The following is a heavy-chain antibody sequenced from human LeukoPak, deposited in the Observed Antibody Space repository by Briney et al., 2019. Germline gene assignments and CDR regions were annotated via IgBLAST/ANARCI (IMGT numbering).Heavy chain of an antibody. V-gene: IGHV3-64*01. Sequence: GGSLRLSCAASGFTFSSYAMHWVRQAPGKGMEYVSSLSSNGGNTYYASSVKGRFTISRDNSKNTLYLQMGSLRTEDMAVYYCARGGPYSRDHFDYWGQGTLVTVSS. CDR3: ARGGPYSRDHFDY. CDR1: GFTFSSYA. D-gene: IGHD6-13*01. J-gene: IGHJ4*02. CDR2: LSSNGGNT.